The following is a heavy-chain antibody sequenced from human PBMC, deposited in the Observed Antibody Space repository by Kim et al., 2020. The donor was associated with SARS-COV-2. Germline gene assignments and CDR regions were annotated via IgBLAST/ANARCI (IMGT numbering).Heavy chain of an antibody. CDR1: GGSFSGYC. Sequence: SETLSLTCAVYGGSFSGYCWSWIRQPPGKGLEWIGEINHSGSTNYNPSLKSRVTISVDTSKNQFSLKLSSVTAADTAVYYCARGRSKLLWFGESVGYFD. V-gene: IGHV4-34*01. CDR3: ARGRSKLLWFGESVGYFD. J-gene: IGHJ4*03. CDR2: INHSGST. D-gene: IGHD3-10*01.